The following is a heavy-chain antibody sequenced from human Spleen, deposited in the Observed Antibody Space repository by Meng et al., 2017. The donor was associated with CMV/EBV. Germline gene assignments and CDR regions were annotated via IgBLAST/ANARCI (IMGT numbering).Heavy chain of an antibody. D-gene: IGHD3-16*01. V-gene: IGHV4-4*02. Sequence: GSISSTNWWSWVRQPPGKGLEWIGEIYHSGSTNYNPSLKSRVTISVDKSKNQFSLKLSSVTAADTAVYNCARGTRIWGEKIPTGFDPWGQGTLVTVSS. CDR3: ARGTRIWGEKIPTGFDP. J-gene: IGHJ5*02. CDR1: GSISSTNW. CDR2: IYHSGST.